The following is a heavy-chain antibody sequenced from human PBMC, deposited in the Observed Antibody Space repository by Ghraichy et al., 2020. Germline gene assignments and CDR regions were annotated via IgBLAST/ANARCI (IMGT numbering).Heavy chain of an antibody. D-gene: IGHD2-21*01. Sequence: GESLNISCVGSDFAFGSYSMNWVRQSPGKGLEWVSYITSSSRFISYADSVKGRFTVSRDNAQNSLYLQMKSLRDEDTAVYYCARGSRVVRYYYYDGMDVWGQGTTVTVSS. V-gene: IGHV3-48*02. CDR2: ITSSSRFI. CDR3: ARGSRVVRYYYYDGMDV. CDR1: DFAFGSYS. J-gene: IGHJ6*02.